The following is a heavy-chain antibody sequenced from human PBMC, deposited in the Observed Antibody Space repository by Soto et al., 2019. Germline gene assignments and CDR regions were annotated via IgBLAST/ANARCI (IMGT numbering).Heavy chain of an antibody. J-gene: IGHJ4*02. CDR1: GGTFSGYV. D-gene: IGHD3-16*01. CDR3: ATHVLGVSSPPYFDN. CDR2: FVPLFGTT. V-gene: IGHV1-69*01. Sequence: QLVQSGSEVKKPGSSVKVSCQASGGTFSGYVVTWVRQAPGQGLEWMGEFVPLFGTTNYAQRFSGRITIPAEQSTSTAYMELRTLRSDDTAVYYCATHVLGVSSPPYFDNWGQGTLVTVSS.